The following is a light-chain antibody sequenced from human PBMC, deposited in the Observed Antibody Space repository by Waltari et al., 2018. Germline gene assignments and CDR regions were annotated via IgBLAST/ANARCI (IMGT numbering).Light chain of an antibody. CDR2: GAS. CDR1: QDISTN. Sequence: ETVMTQSPATLSVSLGERATLSCRASQDISTNLAWYQQKPVQAPRLLIYGASTRATCVPARFTAGGSRTDFTLTISSLQSKDFAVYFCQQYTDWPVTFGQGTRLEI. J-gene: IGKJ5*01. CDR3: QQYTDWPVT. V-gene: IGKV3-15*01.